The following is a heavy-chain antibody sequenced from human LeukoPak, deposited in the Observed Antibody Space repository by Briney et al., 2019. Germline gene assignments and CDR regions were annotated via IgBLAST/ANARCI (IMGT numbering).Heavy chain of an antibody. CDR3: ARDRGFDSSGYYGY. D-gene: IGHD3-22*01. CDR1: GFTVSSNY. J-gene: IGHJ4*02. Sequence: PGGSLRLSCAASGFTVSSNYMSWVRQALGKGLEWVSVIYSGGSTYYADSVKGRFTISRDNSKNTLYLQMNSLRAEDTAVYYCARDRGFDSSGYYGYWGQGTLVTVSS. CDR2: IYSGGST. V-gene: IGHV3-53*01.